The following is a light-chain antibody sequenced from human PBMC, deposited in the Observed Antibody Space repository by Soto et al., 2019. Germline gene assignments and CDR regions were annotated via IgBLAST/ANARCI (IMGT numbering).Light chain of an antibody. V-gene: IGLV3-9*01. Sequence: SYELTQPLSVSVPLGQTASITCGGNNIGTRNVHWYQQKPGQAPVLVVYRDSNRPSGIPERFSGSNSGNTATLTISRAQAGDEADSYCHVWDSSTEVFGGGPKLTVL. J-gene: IGLJ3*02. CDR3: HVWDSSTEV. CDR2: RDS. CDR1: NIGTRN.